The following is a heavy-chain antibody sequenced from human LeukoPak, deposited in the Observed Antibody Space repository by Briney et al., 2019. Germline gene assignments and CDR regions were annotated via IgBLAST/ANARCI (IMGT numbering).Heavy chain of an antibody. CDR3: AKEGQWPNYYYGMDV. D-gene: IGHD6-19*01. Sequence: GGSLRLSCAASGFTFSSYAMSWVRQAPGKGLEWVSAISGSGGSTYYADSVKGRFAISRDNSKNTLYLQMNSLRAEDTAVYYCAKEGQWPNYYYGMDVWGQGTTVTVSS. J-gene: IGHJ6*02. V-gene: IGHV3-23*01. CDR2: ISGSGGST. CDR1: GFTFSSYA.